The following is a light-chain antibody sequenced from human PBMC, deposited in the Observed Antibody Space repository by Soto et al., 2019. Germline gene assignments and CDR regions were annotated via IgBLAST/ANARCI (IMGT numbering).Light chain of an antibody. Sequence: DIQLTQSPFFLSASVGDRVTITCRASQGIRSYLAWYQQRPGKAPEPLIYGASTLRTGVASRFSGSGSGTEGTLTISSLQPEDFATYFCQQLNIFPPLFTFGPGTKVDIK. CDR3: QQLNIFPPLFT. CDR1: QGIRSY. CDR2: GAS. V-gene: IGKV1-9*01. J-gene: IGKJ3*01.